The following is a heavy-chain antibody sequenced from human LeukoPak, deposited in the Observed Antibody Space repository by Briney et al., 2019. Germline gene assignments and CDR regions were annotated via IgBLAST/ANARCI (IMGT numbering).Heavy chain of an antibody. J-gene: IGHJ4*02. Sequence: PGGSLRLSCAASGFTFNIYAMTWVRQAPGKGLEWVSIISGSGVNTYSADSVKGRFTISRDNPKNMLYLQMNSLRADDTAVYYCVKGYSGPPGSFDYWGQGTLVTVSS. V-gene: IGHV3-23*01. CDR2: ISGSGVNT. CDR1: GFTFNIYA. D-gene: IGHD3-10*01. CDR3: VKGYSGPPGSFDY.